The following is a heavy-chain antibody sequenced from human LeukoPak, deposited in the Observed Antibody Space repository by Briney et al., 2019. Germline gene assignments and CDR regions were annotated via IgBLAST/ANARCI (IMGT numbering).Heavy chain of an antibody. CDR1: GFTFSSYA. Sequence: GGSLRLSCAASGFTFSSYAMSWVRQAPGQGLEWVSAISGSGGSTYYADSVKGRFTISRDNSKNTLYLQMNSLRAEDTAVYYCAKTLTRYNWNYGFTLDYWGQGTLVTVSS. D-gene: IGHD1-7*01. J-gene: IGHJ4*02. V-gene: IGHV3-23*01. CDR3: AKTLTRYNWNYGFTLDY. CDR2: ISGSGGST.